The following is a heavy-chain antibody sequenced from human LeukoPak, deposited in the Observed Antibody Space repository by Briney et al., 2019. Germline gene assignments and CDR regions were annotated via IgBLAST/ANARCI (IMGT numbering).Heavy chain of an antibody. J-gene: IGHJ4*02. D-gene: IGHD3-10*01. CDR1: GFTFSSHA. Sequence: GGSLRLSCAASGFTFSSHALSWLRQAPGKGLEWVSTLSGSGGSTYYADSVKGRFTISRDNSKNTLYVQMGSLRADDTAVYYCAKGYYYGSGSYSTFDYWGQGTLVTVSS. V-gene: IGHV3-23*01. CDR2: LSGSGGST. CDR3: AKGYYYGSGSYSTFDY.